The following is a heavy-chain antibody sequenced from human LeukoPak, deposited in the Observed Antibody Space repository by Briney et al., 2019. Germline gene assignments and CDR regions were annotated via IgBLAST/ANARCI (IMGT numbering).Heavy chain of an antibody. J-gene: IGHJ4*02. CDR3: ARDVWSGYWYFDY. Sequence: SLKVSCKASGYTFTGYYMHWVRQAPGKGPEWMGWINPNSGGTNYAQKFQGRVTMTRDTSISTAYMELSRLRSDDTAVYYCARDVWSGYWYFDYWGQGTLVTVSS. V-gene: IGHV1-2*02. CDR1: GYTFTGYY. CDR2: INPNSGGT. D-gene: IGHD3-3*01.